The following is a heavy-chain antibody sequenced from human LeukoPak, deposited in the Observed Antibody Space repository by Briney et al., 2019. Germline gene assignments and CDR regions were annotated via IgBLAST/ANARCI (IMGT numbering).Heavy chain of an antibody. Sequence: GGSLRLSCAASGFTFDDYAMHWVRQAPGKGLEWVSGISWNSGSIGYADSVKGRFTTSRDNAKNSLYLQMNSLRAEDTALYYCAKDISALGYCSSMDVWGQGTTVTVSS. CDR3: AKDISALGYCSSMDV. J-gene: IGHJ6*02. D-gene: IGHD2-2*01. CDR2: ISWNSGSI. V-gene: IGHV3-9*01. CDR1: GFTFDDYA.